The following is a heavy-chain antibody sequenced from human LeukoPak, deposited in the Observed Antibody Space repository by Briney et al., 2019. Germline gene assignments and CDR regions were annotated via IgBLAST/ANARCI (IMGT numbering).Heavy chain of an antibody. J-gene: IGHJ4*02. Sequence: GGSLRLSCAASGFTFSSYWMSWVRQSPGKGLEWVANIKPDGGEKYYVDSVKGRFTISRDNARNALFLEMNSLRAEDTAVYYCARERMYSGSGSTFPYYDYWGQGTLVIVSS. CDR1: GFTFSSYW. CDR2: IKPDGGEK. V-gene: IGHV3-7*01. CDR3: ARERMYSGSGSTFPYYDY. D-gene: IGHD3-10*01.